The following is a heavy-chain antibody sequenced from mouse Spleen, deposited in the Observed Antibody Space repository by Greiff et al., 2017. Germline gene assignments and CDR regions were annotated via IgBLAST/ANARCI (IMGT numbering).Heavy chain of an antibody. CDR3: ARLDGYDSWFAY. J-gene: IGHJ3*01. Sequence: EVQVVESGGGLVKLGGSLKLSCAASGFTFSSYAMSWVRQTPEKRLEWVATISSGGGNTYYPDSVKGRFTISRDNAKNTLYLQMSSLKSEDTAMYYCARLDGYDSWFAYWGQGTLVTVSA. V-gene: IGHV5-9-3*01. CDR1: GFTFSSYA. CDR2: ISSGGGNT. D-gene: IGHD2-2*01.